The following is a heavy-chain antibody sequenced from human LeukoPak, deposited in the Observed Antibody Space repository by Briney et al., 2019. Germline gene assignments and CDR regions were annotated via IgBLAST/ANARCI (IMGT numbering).Heavy chain of an antibody. V-gene: IGHV3-23*01. CDR3: AKDRYYYGLGYYFDY. CDR2: IIASGRDT. D-gene: IGHD3-10*01. CDR1: GFTFGDYA. Sequence: GGSLRLSCAASGFTFGDYAMNWVRQAPGKWLEWVSCIIASGRDTYYADSVKGRFTISRDTSKNTLYLQMNSLRAEDTAIYYCAKDRYYYGLGYYFDYWGQGALVTVSP. J-gene: IGHJ4*02.